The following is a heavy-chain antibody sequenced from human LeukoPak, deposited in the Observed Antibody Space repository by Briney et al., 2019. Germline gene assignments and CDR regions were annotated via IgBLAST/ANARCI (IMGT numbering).Heavy chain of an antibody. J-gene: IGHJ4*02. Sequence: GGSLRLSCAASGFTFSIYAMSWVRQAPGKGLEWVSTISGSGGTTYYADSVKGRFTISRENSKNTLYLQMNSLRAEDTAVYYCAKDFLVVAYCAGDCYSNFDYWGQGTLVTVSS. CDR2: ISGSGGTT. CDR3: AKDFLVVAYCAGDCYSNFDY. D-gene: IGHD2-21*02. CDR1: GFTFSIYA. V-gene: IGHV3-23*01.